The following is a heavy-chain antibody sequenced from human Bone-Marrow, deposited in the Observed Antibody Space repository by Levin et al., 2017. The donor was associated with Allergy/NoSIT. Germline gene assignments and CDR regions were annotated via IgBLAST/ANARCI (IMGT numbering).Heavy chain of an antibody. V-gene: IGHV4-30-2*01. CDR1: GDSITSGGYS. CDR3: ARVRNRYSGSGSYYNAYYYMDV. CDR2: IYQSGNT. Sequence: PSETLSLTCAVSGDSITSGGYSWSWIRQPPGKGLEWIGYIYQSGNTNYNPSLKSRVTISLDRSKNHLFLNLSPVTAADTAVYYCARVRNRYSGSGSYYNAYYYMDVWGKGTTVTASS. D-gene: IGHD3-10*01. J-gene: IGHJ6*03.